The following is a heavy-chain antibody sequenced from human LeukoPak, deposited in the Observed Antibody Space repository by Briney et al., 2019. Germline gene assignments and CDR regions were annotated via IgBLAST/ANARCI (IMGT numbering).Heavy chain of an antibody. D-gene: IGHD1-26*01. CDR1: GYSFTSYW. J-gene: IGHJ6*02. Sequence: GESLKISCQGSGYSFTSYWISWVRQMPGKGLEWMGRIDPSDSYTKYSPSFQGHVTISGDESISTAYLQWSSLEASDTAMYYCARHFLGELPDMDVWGQGTTVTVSS. V-gene: IGHV5-10-1*01. CDR3: ARHFLGELPDMDV. CDR2: IDPSDSYT.